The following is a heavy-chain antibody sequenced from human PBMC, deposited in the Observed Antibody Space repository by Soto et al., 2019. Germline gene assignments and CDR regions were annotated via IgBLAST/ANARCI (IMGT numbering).Heavy chain of an antibody. Sequence: ASVKVSCKASGYTFTSYAMHWVRQAPGQRLEWMGWINAGNGNTKYSQKFQGRVTITRDTSASTAYMELSSLRSEDTAVYYCARGRYCIGGSWHPSNCSDLRCQGLLVTVSS. D-gene: IGHD2-15*01. CDR1: GYTFTSYA. CDR3: ARGRYCIGGSWHPSNCSDL. CDR2: INAGNGNT. V-gene: IGHV1-3*01. J-gene: IGHJ5*02.